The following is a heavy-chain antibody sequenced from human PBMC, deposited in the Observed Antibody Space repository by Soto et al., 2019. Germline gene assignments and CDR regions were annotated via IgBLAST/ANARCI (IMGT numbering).Heavy chain of an antibody. CDR3: ASYSSSFDY. Sequence: SETLSLTCTVSGGSIRSYYWSWIRQPPGKGLEWIGYIYYSGSTNYNPSLKSRVTISVDTSKNQFSLKLSSVTAADTAVYYCASYSSSFDYWGQGTLVTVSS. CDR1: GGSIRSYY. J-gene: IGHJ4*02. V-gene: IGHV4-59*12. CDR2: IYYSGST. D-gene: IGHD6-6*01.